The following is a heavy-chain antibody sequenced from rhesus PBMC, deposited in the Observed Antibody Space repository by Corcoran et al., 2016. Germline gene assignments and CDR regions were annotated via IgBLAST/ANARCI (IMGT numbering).Heavy chain of an antibody. CDR2: ISNTGKSI. Sequence: EAQLVESGGGLVQPGGSLKLSCAASGLTFGDYALHWVRQAPGKGRWWVSNISNTGKSIDSVDLAKGRCTGSRDNVKISLSLQMNRRRAEETAVYYCIIDYYGRDWGQGVLVSVSS. V-gene: IGHV3-7*01. J-gene: IGHJ4*01. D-gene: IGHD3-16*01. CDR1: GLTFGDYA. CDR3: IIDYYGRD.